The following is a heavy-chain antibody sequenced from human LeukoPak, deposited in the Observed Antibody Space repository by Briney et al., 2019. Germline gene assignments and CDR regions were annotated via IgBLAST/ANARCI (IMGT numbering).Heavy chain of an antibody. CDR2: INYSETP. J-gene: IGHJ4*02. V-gene: IGHV4-39*01. CDR3: GRLFDS. Sequence: PSETLSLTCTVSGGAIISDNFYWGWVRQPPGKGLEWVGSINYSETPYYTTSLRSRVSISVDTSRTQFFLTLTSVTAADTAVYYCGRLFDSWGQGILVTVSS. CDR1: GGAIISDNFY.